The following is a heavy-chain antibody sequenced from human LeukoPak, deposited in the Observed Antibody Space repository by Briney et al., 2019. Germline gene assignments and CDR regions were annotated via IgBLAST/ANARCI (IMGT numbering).Heavy chain of an antibody. V-gene: IGHV3-21*01. CDR1: GFTFSSYS. D-gene: IGHD3-10*01. J-gene: IGHJ4*02. Sequence: GGSLRLSCAASGFTFSSYSMNWVRQAPGKGLEWVSSISSSSSYIYYADSVKGRFTISRDNAKNSLYLQMNSLRVEDTAVYYCVRDRHYIGNREVRFPYWGQGALVTVSS. CDR3: VRDRHYIGNREVRFPY. CDR2: ISSSSSYI.